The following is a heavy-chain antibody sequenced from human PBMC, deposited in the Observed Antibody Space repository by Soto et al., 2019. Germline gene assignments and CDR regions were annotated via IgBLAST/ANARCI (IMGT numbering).Heavy chain of an antibody. V-gene: IGHV4-4*02. Sequence: SETLSLTCGVSGDSISSTNWWHWVRQPPGKGLEWIGEIHHSGTTNYNPSLKSRVAISVDKSKNQFSLKLNSVTAADTAVYYCARVRQYCSATSCYLDPWGRGTLVTVSS. CDR1: GDSISSTNW. J-gene: IGHJ5*02. CDR2: IHHSGTT. D-gene: IGHD2-2*01. CDR3: ARVRQYCSATSCYLDP.